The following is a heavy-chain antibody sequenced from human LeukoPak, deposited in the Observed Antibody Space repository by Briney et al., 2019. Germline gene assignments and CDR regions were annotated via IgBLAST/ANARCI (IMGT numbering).Heavy chain of an antibody. J-gene: IGHJ4*02. Sequence: GGSLRLSCAASGFTFSSYAMHWVRQAPGKGLEWVAVISYDGSNKYYADSVKGRFTISRDNSKNTLYLQMNSLRAEDTAVYYCAKGQGSEIYKYYFDYWGQGALDTVSS. CDR3: AKGQGSEIYKYYFDY. CDR1: GFTFSSYA. D-gene: IGHD3-10*01. V-gene: IGHV3-30-3*01. CDR2: ISYDGSNK.